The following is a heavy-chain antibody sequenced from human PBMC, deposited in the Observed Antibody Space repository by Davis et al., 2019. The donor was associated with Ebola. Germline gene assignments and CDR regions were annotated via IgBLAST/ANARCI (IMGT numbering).Heavy chain of an antibody. CDR2: INPNSGGT. J-gene: IGHJ5*02. Sequence: ASVKVSCKTSGYTFTDYYMHWVRQAPGQGLEWMGWINPNSGGTNYAQNFQGRVTMTSDTSISTAYMDLGGLRSDDTAVYYCAREDIVSVHGWLDPWGQGTLVTVSS. D-gene: IGHD2-15*01. V-gene: IGHV1-2*02. CDR3: AREDIVSVHGWLDP. CDR1: GYTFTDYY.